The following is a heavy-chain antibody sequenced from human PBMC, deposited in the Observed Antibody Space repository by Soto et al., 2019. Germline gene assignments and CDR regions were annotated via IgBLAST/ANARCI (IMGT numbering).Heavy chain of an antibody. J-gene: IGHJ3*02. Sequence: SGPTLVNPTHTLTLTCTFSGFSLTTSGVGVGWIRQPPGKALEWLALIYWDDDKRYSPSLKSRLTITKDTSKNQVVLTMTNMDPVDTATYYCAHRRGDNYDSSEGAFVIWGQGTMVTVSS. V-gene: IGHV2-5*02. CDR1: GFSLTTSGVG. D-gene: IGHD3-22*01. CDR3: AHRRGDNYDSSEGAFVI. CDR2: IYWDDDK.